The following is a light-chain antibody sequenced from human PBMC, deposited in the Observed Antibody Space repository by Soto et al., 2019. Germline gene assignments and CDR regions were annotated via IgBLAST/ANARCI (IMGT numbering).Light chain of an antibody. CDR3: HQYGTSPRT. V-gene: IGKV3-20*01. CDR2: GAS. Sequence: EIVLSQSPDTLSLSPGERATLSCRASQRVTNSYLAWYQQKPGQAPRLLIFGASSRATGIPDRFSGSGSGTEFTLTISSLEPEDFAIYFCHQYGTSPRTFGPGTKVEF. CDR1: QRVTNSY. J-gene: IGKJ1*01.